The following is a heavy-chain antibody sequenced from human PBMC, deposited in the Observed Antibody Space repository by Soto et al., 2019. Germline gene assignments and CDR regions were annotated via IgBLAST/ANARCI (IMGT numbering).Heavy chain of an antibody. V-gene: IGHV4-59*08. CDR2: IYYSGST. D-gene: IGHD3-3*01. CDR1: GGSISSYY. Sequence: SETLSLTCTVSGGSISSYYWSWIRQPPGKGLEWIGYIYYSGSTNYNPPLKSRVTISVDTSKNQFSLKLSSVTAADTAVYYCARSTYYDFWSGYSIPNWFDPLGQGTPVTVSS. CDR3: ARSTYYDFWSGYSIPNWFDP. J-gene: IGHJ5*02.